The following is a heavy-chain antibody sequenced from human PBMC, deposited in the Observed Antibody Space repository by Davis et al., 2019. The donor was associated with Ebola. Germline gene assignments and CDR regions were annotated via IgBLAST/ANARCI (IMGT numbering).Heavy chain of an antibody. CDR3: ARGGWELGPYDY. CDR1: GYTFTSYA. D-gene: IGHD1-26*01. CDR2: INAGNGNT. V-gene: IGHV1-3*01. J-gene: IGHJ3*01. Sequence: AASVKVSCKASGYTFTSYAIHWVRQAPGQRLEWMGWINAGNGNTKYSQKFQGRVTITRDTSASTAYMELSSLRSEDTAVYYCARGGWELGPYDYWGQGTMVTVSS.